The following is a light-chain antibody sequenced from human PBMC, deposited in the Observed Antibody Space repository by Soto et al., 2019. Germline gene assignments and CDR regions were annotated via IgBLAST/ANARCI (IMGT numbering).Light chain of an antibody. CDR3: ATWDSSLSAEV. CDR1: SSNIGNNY. CDR2: DNN. Sequence: QSVLTQPPSVSAAPGQRVTISCSGSSSNIGNNYVSWYQQLPGTAPKLFIYDNNKRPSGIPDRFSGSKSGTSASLGITGLQTGDEADYYCATWDSSLSAEVFGTGTKLTVL. J-gene: IGLJ1*01. V-gene: IGLV1-51*01.